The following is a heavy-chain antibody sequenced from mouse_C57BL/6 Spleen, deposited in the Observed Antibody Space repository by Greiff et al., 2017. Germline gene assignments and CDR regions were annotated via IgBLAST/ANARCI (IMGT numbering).Heavy chain of an antibody. D-gene: IGHD1-1*01. V-gene: IGHV1-81*01. Sequence: QVQLQQSGAELARPGASVKLSCKASGYTFTSYGISWVKQRTGQGLEWIGEIDPRSGNTYYNEKFKGKATLTADKSSSTAYMELRSLTSEDSAVYFCARDGSRYFDVWGTGTTVTVSS. J-gene: IGHJ1*03. CDR1: GYTFTSYG. CDR2: IDPRSGNT. CDR3: ARDGSRYFDV.